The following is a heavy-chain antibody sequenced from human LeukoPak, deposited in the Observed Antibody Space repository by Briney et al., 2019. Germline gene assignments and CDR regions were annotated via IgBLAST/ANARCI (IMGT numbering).Heavy chain of an antibody. V-gene: IGHV4-59*01. D-gene: IGHD3-10*01. J-gene: IGHJ3*02. CDR1: GGSITSYY. Sequence: SETLSLTCTVSGGSITSYYWSWIRQPPGQGLEWIGSIYYRGSTNYNPSLTSRVTISVDTSKNQFSLKLSSVTAADTAMYYCAGGNGSRRDVFDIWGQGTTVTVSS. CDR2: IYYRGST. CDR3: AGGNGSRRDVFDI.